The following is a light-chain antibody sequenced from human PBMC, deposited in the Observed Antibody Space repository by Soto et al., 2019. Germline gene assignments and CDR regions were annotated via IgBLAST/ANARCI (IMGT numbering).Light chain of an antibody. Sequence: DIQMTQSPSSLSASVGDRVTITCRAIQSITTYLNLYRQKPVKSXXXXXXGAXXXQXXVXSRFSGSGSGTDFTLTITSLQPEDFATYYCQQSYSIPPYTFGQGTKLEIK. CDR3: QQSYSIPPYT. V-gene: IGKV1-39*01. CDR1: QSITTY. CDR2: GAX. J-gene: IGKJ2*01.